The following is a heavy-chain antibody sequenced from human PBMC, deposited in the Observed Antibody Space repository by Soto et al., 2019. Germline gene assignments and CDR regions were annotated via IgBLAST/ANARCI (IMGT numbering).Heavy chain of an antibody. J-gene: IGHJ5*01. D-gene: IGHD6-19*01. Sequence: QGQLVQSAAEVGKPGASVKVSCKSSGYTFTTIRLSWVRQAPGQGFELMGWIRTHNGDTQYAQKFQGRVTMTADTSTTTAYMEVRSLRPDDTAVFYCARDRSGWYDFWGQGTLVTVSS. CDR3: ARDRSGWYDF. CDR2: IRTHNGDT. CDR1: GYTFTTIR. V-gene: IGHV1-18*01.